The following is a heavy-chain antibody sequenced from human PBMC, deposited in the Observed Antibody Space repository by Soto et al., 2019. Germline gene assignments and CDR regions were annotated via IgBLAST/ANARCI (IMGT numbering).Heavy chain of an antibody. V-gene: IGHV1-69*01. Sequence: QVQLVQSGAEVKKPGSSVKVSCKASGGTFSSYAISWVRQAPGQGLEWMGGIIPIFGTANYAQKFQGRVTITADESTSTAYMELSSLRSEDTAVYYCARFMHCSSTSCDRDNWFDPWGQGTLVTVSS. CDR1: GGTFSSYA. CDR2: IIPIFGTA. D-gene: IGHD2-2*02. J-gene: IGHJ5*02. CDR3: ARFMHCSSTSCDRDNWFDP.